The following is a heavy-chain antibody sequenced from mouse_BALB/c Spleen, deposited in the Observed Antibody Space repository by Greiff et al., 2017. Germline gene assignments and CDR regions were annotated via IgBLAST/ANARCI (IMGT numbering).Heavy chain of an antibody. CDR1: GFSLSTSGMG. CDR2: IDWDDDK. V-gene: IGHV8-12*01. J-gene: IGHJ2*01. D-gene: IGHD1-2*01. CDR3: ALSNDYGDFDY. Sequence: QVTLKVSGPGILQPSQTLSLSCSSSGFSLSTSGMGVSRSRQPSGKGVECLAHIDWDDDKRYNPSRKSRLTISKATSRNQVFLKSTRVDTADTSTCDCALSNDYGDFDYWGQGTTLTVSA.